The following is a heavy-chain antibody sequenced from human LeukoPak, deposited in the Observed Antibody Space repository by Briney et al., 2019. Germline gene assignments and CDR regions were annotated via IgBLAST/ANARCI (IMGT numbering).Heavy chain of an antibody. CDR2: IIPIFGTA. V-gene: IGHV1-69*13. CDR1: GGTFSSYA. Sequence: SVKVSCKASGGTFSSYAISWVRQAPGQGLEWMGGIIPIFGTANYAQKFQGRVTITADESTSTAYMELSSLRSEDTAVYYCARVTGGRYCSTTSCYMRGWFDPWGQGTLVTVSS. J-gene: IGHJ5*02. CDR3: ARVTGGRYCSTTSCYMRGWFDP. D-gene: IGHD2-2*02.